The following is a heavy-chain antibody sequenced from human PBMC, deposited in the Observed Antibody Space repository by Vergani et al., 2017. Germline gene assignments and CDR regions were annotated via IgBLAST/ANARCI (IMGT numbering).Heavy chain of an antibody. V-gene: IGHV4-34*01. CDR3: ARVNTETNGHRYYYYYMYG. J-gene: IGHJ6*03. CDR2: IDHTGRP. D-gene: IGHD4-11*01. CDR1: GGSFTSYH. Sequence: QVQLQQWGGGLLKPSETLSLTCVVNGGSFTSYHWTWIRQSLGEGLEWVGDIDHTGRPDYNPSLKSRLTVSVDKSRNQFSLTLNSVTDTDTAIYFCARVNTETNGHRYYYYYMYGWGQGTAVTDS.